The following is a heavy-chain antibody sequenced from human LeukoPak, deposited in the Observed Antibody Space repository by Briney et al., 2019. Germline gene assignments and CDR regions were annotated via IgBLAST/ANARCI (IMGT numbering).Heavy chain of an antibody. Sequence: GRSLRLSCAASGFIFSSYGMHWVRQVPGKGLEWVAVISYDGRNKHYVDSVKGRFIISRDNSKNTLYLQMNSLRAEDTAVYYCANGTDEAMRWYAEYFQHWGQGTLVSVSS. CDR2: ISYDGRNK. CDR3: ANGTDEAMRWYAEYFQH. D-gene: IGHD4-23*01. V-gene: IGHV3-30*18. CDR1: GFIFSSYG. J-gene: IGHJ1*01.